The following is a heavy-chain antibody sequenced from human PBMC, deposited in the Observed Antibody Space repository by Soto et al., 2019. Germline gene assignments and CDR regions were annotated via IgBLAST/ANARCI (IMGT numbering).Heavy chain of an antibody. V-gene: IGHV4-31*03. CDR1: GGSISSGGYY. J-gene: IGHJ4*02. Sequence: SETLSLTCTVSGGSISSGGYYWSWIRQHPGKGLEWIGYTYYSGSTYYNPSLKSRVTISVDTSKNQFSLKLSSVTAADTAVYYCAGSGSYYYFDYWGQGTLVTVSS. CDR2: TYYSGST. CDR3: AGSGSYYYFDY. D-gene: IGHD3-10*01.